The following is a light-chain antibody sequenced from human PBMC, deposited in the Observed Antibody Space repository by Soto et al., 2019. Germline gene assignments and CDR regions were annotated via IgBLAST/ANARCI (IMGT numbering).Light chain of an antibody. CDR1: QSVSSNY. J-gene: IGKJ4*01. Sequence: EIVMTQSPATLSVSPGERATLSCRASQSVSSNYLAWYQQKPGQAPRLPIYGASSRATGIPDRFSGSGSATAFTLTISRLEPEDFAVYYCKQYGTSPPLTFGGVTKVHIK. V-gene: IGKV3-20*01. CDR2: GAS. CDR3: KQYGTSPPLT.